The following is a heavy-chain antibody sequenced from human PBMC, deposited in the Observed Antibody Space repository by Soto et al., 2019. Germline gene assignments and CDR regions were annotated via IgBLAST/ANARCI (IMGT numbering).Heavy chain of an antibody. Sequence: SVKVSCKASGGTFSSYSISWVLQAPGQGLEWMGGIIPIFGTANYAQKFQGRVTITADESTSTAYMELSSLRSEDTAVYYCARARCSSTSCYKATRSAFDIWGQGTMVTVSS. CDR1: GGTFSSYS. CDR2: IIPIFGTA. J-gene: IGHJ3*02. D-gene: IGHD2-2*02. V-gene: IGHV1-69*13. CDR3: ARARCSSTSCYKATRSAFDI.